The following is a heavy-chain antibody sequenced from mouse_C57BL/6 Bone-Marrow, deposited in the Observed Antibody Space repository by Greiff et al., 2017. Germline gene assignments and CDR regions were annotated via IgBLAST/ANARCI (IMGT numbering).Heavy chain of an antibody. CDR2: IKPSTGGT. CDR3: AGYYGSPYFDV. CDR1: GYSFTGYS. J-gene: IGHJ1*03. V-gene: IGHV1-42*01. D-gene: IGHD1-1*01. Sequence: EVQLQQSGPELVKPGASVKISCKASGYSFTGYSMNWVKQSPEKSLEWIGEIKPSTGGTTYNQKFKAKATLTVDKSSSTASMQLKSLTSEDSAVYYCAGYYGSPYFDVWGTGTTVTVSS.